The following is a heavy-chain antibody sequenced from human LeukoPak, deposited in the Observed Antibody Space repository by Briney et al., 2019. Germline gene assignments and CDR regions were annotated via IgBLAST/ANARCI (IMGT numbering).Heavy chain of an antibody. Sequence: GGSLRLSCAASGFTFDDYGMSWVRQAPGKGLEWVSGINWNGGSTGYADSVKGRFTISRDNAKNSLYLQMNSLRAEDTALYYCVRVGISIDDFWSGYHYYFDYWGQGTLVTVSS. V-gene: IGHV3-20*04. J-gene: IGHJ4*02. D-gene: IGHD3-3*01. CDR3: VRVGISIDDFWSGYHYYFDY. CDR2: INWNGGST. CDR1: GFTFDDYG.